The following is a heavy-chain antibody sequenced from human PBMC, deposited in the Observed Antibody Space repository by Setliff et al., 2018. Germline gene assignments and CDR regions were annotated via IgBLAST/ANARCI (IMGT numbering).Heavy chain of an antibody. V-gene: IGHV1-18*01. CDR2: ISAYTGNT. CDR1: GYTFSHSG. J-gene: IGHJ4*02. CDR3: SRLVRYCTTTTCQSVPGAEV. D-gene: IGHD2-8*01. Sequence: ASVKVSCKASGYTFSHSGITWVRQAPGQGLEWMGWISAYTGNTNYAQKFQGRVTMTTDTSTSTAYMELRSLRSDDTAVYYCSRLVRYCTTTTCQSVPGAEVWGQGTLVPVSS.